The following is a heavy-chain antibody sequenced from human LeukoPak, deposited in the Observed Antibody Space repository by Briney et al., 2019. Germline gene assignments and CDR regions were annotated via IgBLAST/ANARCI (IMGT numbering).Heavy chain of an antibody. CDR1: GFTVSSNF. CDR2: IYSGGGT. J-gene: IGHJ5*02. D-gene: IGHD6-13*01. Sequence: TGGSLRLSCAASGFTVSSNFVTWVRQAPGKGREWLSIIYSGGGTDYADSVKGRFTISRDNSKNTVYLQMNSLRAEDTAMYYCARKSLGIVAAGTFFGSWGQGTLVTVSS. V-gene: IGHV3-53*01. CDR3: ARKSLGIVAAGTFFGS.